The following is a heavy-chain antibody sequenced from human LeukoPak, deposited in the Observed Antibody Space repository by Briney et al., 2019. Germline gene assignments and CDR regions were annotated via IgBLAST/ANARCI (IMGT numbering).Heavy chain of an antibody. V-gene: IGHV3-30*03. CDR2: ISYDGSNK. CDR3: ARDLPPGGFDI. D-gene: IGHD3-10*01. Sequence: QTGGSLRLSCAASGFTFSSYGMHWVRQAPGKGLEWVAVISYDGSNKYYADSVKGRFTISRDNSKNTLYLQMNSPRAEDTAVYYCARDLPPGGFDIWGQGTMVTVSS. J-gene: IGHJ3*02. CDR1: GFTFSSYG.